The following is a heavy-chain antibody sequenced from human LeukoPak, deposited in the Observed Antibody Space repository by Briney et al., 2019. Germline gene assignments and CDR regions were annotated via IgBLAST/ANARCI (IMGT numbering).Heavy chain of an antibody. V-gene: IGHV4-39*01. J-gene: IGHJ4*02. D-gene: IGHD3-22*01. CDR3: ASSGYFSPFDY. CDR1: GGSISSSTYY. Sequence: PSETLSLTCTVSGGSISSSTYYWGWIRQPPGKGLEWIGNIYNSGSTYYSPSLKSRVTISVDTSKNQFSLKLSSVTAADTAVYYCASSGYFSPFDYWGQGTLVTVSS. CDR2: IYNSGST.